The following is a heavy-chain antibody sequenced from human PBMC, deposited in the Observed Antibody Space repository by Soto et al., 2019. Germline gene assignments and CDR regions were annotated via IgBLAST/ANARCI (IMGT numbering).Heavy chain of an antibody. V-gene: IGHV3-73*01. CDR1: GFPLSDSA. D-gene: IGHD2-15*01. J-gene: IGHJ6*03. Sequence: EVQLVESGGGLVQPGGSLKLACLASGFPLSDSAIHWVRKASGKGLEWVGRIRSKTNNYATTYGAPVRGRFTLSRDDSKNTAYLQMNNLESEDAAVYYWTRHAGGQVEDSFYYYFMDVWGKGTTVSV. CDR3: TRHAGGQVEDSFYYYFMDV. CDR2: IRSKTNNYAT.